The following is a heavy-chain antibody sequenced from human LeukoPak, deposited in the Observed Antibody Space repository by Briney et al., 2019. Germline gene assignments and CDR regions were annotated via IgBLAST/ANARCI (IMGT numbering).Heavy chain of an antibody. CDR1: GFTFSSYA. D-gene: IGHD5-12*01. Sequence: GGSLRLSCAASGFTFSSYAMSWVRQAPGKGLEYVSGISGSGGTTYYADSVKGRFTISRDNSKNTLYLQMNSLRAEDTALYYCAKDRSGYDYYGQYYFDYWGQGALVTVSS. J-gene: IGHJ4*02. CDR3: AKDRSGYDYYGQYYFDY. CDR2: ISGSGGTT. V-gene: IGHV3-23*01.